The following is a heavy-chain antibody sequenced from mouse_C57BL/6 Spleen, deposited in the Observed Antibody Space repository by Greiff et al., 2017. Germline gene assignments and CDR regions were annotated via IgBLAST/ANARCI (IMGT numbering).Heavy chain of an antibody. CDR1: GFTFSDYY. D-gene: IGHD2-5*01. CDR2: SNYDGSST. V-gene: IGHV5-16*01. CDR3: ARERNSNFYFDY. J-gene: IGHJ2*01. Sequence: EVKLMESEGGLVQPGSSMKLSCTASGFTFSDYYMAWVRQVPEKGLEWVANSNYDGSSTYYLDSMKSRFIISRDNAKNILYLQMSSLKSEDTATYDCARERNSNFYFDYWGQGTTLTVSS.